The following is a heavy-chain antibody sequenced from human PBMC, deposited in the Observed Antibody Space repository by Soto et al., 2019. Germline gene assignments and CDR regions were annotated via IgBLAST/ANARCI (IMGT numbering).Heavy chain of an antibody. CDR2: ISDRGATT. CDR3: AKDKPGTTSFDY. D-gene: IGHD1-1*01. J-gene: IGHJ4*02. Sequence: SCAASGFTISSNAMYWVRQAPGKGLEWVSAISDRGATTHYADSVKGRFTISRDTSKNTLYLQLNTLRADDTAVYYCAKDKPGTTSFDYWGQGTLVTVSS. V-gene: IGHV3-23*01. CDR1: GFTISSNA.